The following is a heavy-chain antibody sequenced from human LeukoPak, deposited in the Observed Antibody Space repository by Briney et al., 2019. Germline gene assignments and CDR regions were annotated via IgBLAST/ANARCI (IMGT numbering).Heavy chain of an antibody. CDR3: ATSSAYYYFDFDY. D-gene: IGHD3-22*01. CDR1: GFTFSSYA. J-gene: IGHJ4*02. V-gene: IGHV3-48*03. CDR2: ITSRGSTI. Sequence: GGSLRLSCAASGFTFSSYAMSWVRQAPGKGLEWVSYITSRGSTIYYADSVKGRFTMSRDNTKNSLYLHMNSLRAEDTAVYYCATSSAYYYFDFDYWGQGTLVTVSS.